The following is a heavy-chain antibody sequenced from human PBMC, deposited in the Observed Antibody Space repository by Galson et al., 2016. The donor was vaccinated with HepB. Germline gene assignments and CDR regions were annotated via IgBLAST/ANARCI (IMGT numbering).Heavy chain of an antibody. J-gene: IGHJ4*02. CDR1: GGTFSSYA. CDR3: ARDKLGTFDY. Sequence: VKVSCKASGGTFSSYAITWVRQAPGQGLEWMGRIIPKINIANSAQKFQGRVTIIGDKSTDTAYMELSSLKIEDTAVYYCARDKLGTFDYWGQGMLVTVSS. D-gene: IGHD7-27*01. V-gene: IGHV1-69*04. CDR2: IIPKINIA.